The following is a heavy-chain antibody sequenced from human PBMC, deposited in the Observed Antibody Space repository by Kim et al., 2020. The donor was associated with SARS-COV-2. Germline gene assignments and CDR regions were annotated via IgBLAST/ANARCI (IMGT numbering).Heavy chain of an antibody. V-gene: IGHV3-33*01. J-gene: IGHJ5*02. Sequence: GGSLRLSCAASGFTFSSYGMHWVRQAPGKGLEWVAVIWYDGSNKYYADSVKGRFTISRDNSKNTLYLQMNSLRAEDTAVYYCARDRRIAAAGKNWFDPWGQGTLVTVSS. CDR2: IWYDGSNK. CDR1: GFTFSSYG. D-gene: IGHD6-13*01. CDR3: ARDRRIAAAGKNWFDP.